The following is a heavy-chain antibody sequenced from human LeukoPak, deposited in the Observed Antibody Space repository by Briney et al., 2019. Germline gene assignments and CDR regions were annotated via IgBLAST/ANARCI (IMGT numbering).Heavy chain of an antibody. J-gene: IGHJ4*02. CDR3: ARAMGSGYDY. CDR2: IGSSSSPI. Sequence: PGGSLRLSCAASAFTFSNFGMNWVRQAPGKGLEWVSYIGSSSSPIYYADSVKGRFTISRDNAKNSLYLQMNSLRDEDTAVYYCARAMGSGYDYWGQGTLVTVSS. CDR1: AFTFSNFG. V-gene: IGHV3-48*02. D-gene: IGHD5-12*01.